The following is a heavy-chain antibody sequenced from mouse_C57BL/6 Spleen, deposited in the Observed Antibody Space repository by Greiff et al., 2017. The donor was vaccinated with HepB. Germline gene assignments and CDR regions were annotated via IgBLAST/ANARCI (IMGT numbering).Heavy chain of an antibody. CDR3: AMAYYSNYWYFDV. D-gene: IGHD2-5*01. Sequence: VQLQQPGAELVKPGASVKLSCKASGYTFTSYWMHWVQQRPGRGLEWIGRIDPNSGGTKYNEKFKSKATLTVDKPSSTAFMQLSSLTSADSAVYYCAMAYYSNYWYFDVWGTGTTVTVSS. J-gene: IGHJ1*03. V-gene: IGHV1-72*01. CDR2: IDPNSGGT. CDR1: GYTFTSYW.